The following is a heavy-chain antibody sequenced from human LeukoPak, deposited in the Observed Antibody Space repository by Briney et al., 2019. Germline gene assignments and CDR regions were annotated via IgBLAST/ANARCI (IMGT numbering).Heavy chain of an antibody. D-gene: IGHD4-11*01. CDR3: AREVVTTNRNWFNP. CDR1: GGTFSSYA. Sequence: ASVKVSCKASGGTFSSYAISWVRQAPGQGLEWMGRIIPIFGIANYAQKFQGRVTITADKSTSTAYMELSSLRSEDTAVYYCAREVVTTNRNWFNPWGQGTLVTVSS. V-gene: IGHV1-69*04. CDR2: IIPIFGIA. J-gene: IGHJ5*02.